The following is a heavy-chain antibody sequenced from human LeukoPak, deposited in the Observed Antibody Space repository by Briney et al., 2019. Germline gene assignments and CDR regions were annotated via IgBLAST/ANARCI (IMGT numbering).Heavy chain of an antibody. CDR3: ARGEPVDY. D-gene: IGHD1-14*01. CDR2: SYYSGIT. J-gene: IGHJ4*02. V-gene: IGHV4-59*01. CDR1: GASISTYY. Sequence: SETLSLTCTVSGASISTYYWSWIRQSPGKGLEWIGYSYYSGITSYNPSLKSRVTMSVDESKNQLSLKVNSVTAADTAVYYCARGEPVDYWGQGTLVTVSS.